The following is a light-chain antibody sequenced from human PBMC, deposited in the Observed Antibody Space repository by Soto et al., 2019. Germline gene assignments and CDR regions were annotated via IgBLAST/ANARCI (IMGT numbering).Light chain of an antibody. CDR3: SSYTSSSTPYVV. J-gene: IGLJ2*01. Sequence: QSALTQPASVSGSPGQSITISCTGTSSDVGGYNYVSWYQQHPGKAPKLMICEVSNRPSGVSNRFSGSKSGNTASLTISGLQAEDEADYYCSSYTSSSTPYVVFGGGTKLTVL. CDR2: EVS. CDR1: SSDVGGYNY. V-gene: IGLV2-14*01.